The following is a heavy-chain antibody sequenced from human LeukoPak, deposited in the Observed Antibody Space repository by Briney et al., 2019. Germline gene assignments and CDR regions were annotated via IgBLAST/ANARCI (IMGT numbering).Heavy chain of an antibody. J-gene: IGHJ6*03. CDR1: GFTFSSYA. CDR2: ISGSGGST. Sequence: PGGSLRLSCAASGFTFSSYARSWVRQAPGKGLEGVSAISGSGGSTYYADSVKGRFTISRDNSKNTLDLQMNSLRAEDTAVYYCAKYGSEYYYYYGDVWGTGTMVTVSS. V-gene: IGHV3-23*01. CDR3: AKYGSEYYYYYGDV. D-gene: IGHD3-10*01.